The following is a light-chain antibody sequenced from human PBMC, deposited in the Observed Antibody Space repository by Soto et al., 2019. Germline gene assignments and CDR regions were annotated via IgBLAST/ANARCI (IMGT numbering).Light chain of an antibody. CDR3: QQYNSYQST. V-gene: IGKV1-5*01. J-gene: IGKJ2*01. CDR2: DAS. Sequence: DIQMTQSPSTLSKTVGDRVTITCRASQSISSWLAWYQQKPGKAPKLLIYDASSLESGVPSRFSGSGSGTEFTLTISSLQPDDFATYYCQQYNSYQSTFGQGTKVDIK. CDR1: QSISSW.